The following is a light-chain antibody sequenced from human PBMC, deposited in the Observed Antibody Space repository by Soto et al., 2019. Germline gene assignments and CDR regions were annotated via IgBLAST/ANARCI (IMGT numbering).Light chain of an antibody. CDR1: QSLVYSDGNTY. J-gene: IGKJ2*01. V-gene: IGKV2-30*01. Sequence: DVVMTQSPLSLPVTLGQPASISCRSNQSLVYSDGNTYLNWFQQRPGQSPRRLIYKVSNRDSGVPDRFSGSGSGTDFTLKISRVEAEDVGVYYCIQGTHWPKTFGQGTKLEIK. CDR3: IQGTHWPKT. CDR2: KVS.